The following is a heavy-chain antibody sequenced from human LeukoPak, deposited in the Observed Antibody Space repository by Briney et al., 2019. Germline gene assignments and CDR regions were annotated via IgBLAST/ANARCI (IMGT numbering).Heavy chain of an antibody. Sequence: GGSLRLSCAASGFPISSFWMHWVRQVPGKGLVWVSRNKGDGTSSSYADSVKGRFTISRDNAKNTIYLQLNSLRVDDTAVYYCXRDWRYYGMDVWGQGTTVTVSS. J-gene: IGHJ6*02. V-gene: IGHV3-74*01. D-gene: IGHD1-1*01. CDR3: XRDWRYYGMDV. CDR2: NKGDGTSS. CDR1: GFPISSFW.